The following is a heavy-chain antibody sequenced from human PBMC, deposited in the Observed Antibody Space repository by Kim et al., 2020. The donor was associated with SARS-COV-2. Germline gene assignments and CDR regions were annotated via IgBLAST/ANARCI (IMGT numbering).Heavy chain of an antibody. CDR2: INHSGST. J-gene: IGHJ4*02. V-gene: IGHV4-34*01. Sequence: SETLSLTCAVYGGSFSGYYWSWIRQPPGKGLEWIGEINHSGSTNYNPSLKSRVTISVDTSKNQFSLKLSSVTAADTAVYYCARGPIWFRELLRTYYFDYWGQGTLVTVSS. CDR1: GGSFSGYY. D-gene: IGHD3-10*01. CDR3: ARGPIWFRELLRTYYFDY.